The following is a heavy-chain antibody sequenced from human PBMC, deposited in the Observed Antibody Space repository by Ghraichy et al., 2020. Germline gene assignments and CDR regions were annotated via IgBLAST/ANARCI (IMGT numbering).Heavy chain of an antibody. CDR1: GGSISSYY. V-gene: IGHV4-59*01. D-gene: IGHD3-10*01. CDR2: IYYSGST. J-gene: IGHJ6*02. Sequence: SETLSLTCTVSGGSISSYYWSWIRQPPGKGLEWIGYIYYSGSTNYNPSLKSRVTISVDTSKNQFSLKLSSVTAADTAVYYCARVYYYGSGSYPGYYYYGMDVWGQGTTVTVSS. CDR3: ARVYYYGSGSYPGYYYYGMDV.